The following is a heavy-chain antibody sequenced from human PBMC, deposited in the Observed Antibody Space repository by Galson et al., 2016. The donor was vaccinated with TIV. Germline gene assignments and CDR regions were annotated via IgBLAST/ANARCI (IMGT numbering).Heavy chain of an antibody. J-gene: IGHJ5*02. Sequence: SLRLSCAASGFAFSIFAMNWVRQAPGKGLEWVSYITSGSKTIKYADSVKGRFTISRDNARNSLFLHMNSLRDEDTAVYFCARGRYCTATVCFRDWFDPWGQGTLVTVSS. CDR2: ITSGSKTI. D-gene: IGHD2-8*02. CDR1: GFAFSIFA. CDR3: ARGRYCTATVCFRDWFDP. V-gene: IGHV3-48*02.